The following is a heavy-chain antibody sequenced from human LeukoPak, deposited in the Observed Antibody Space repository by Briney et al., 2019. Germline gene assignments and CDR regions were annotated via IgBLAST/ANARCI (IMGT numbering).Heavy chain of an antibody. CDR2: VSAYNGKT. V-gene: IGHV1-18*01. CDR1: GYTFSSYG. J-gene: IGHJ6*02. Sequence: GASVKVSCKASGYTFSSYGISWVRQAPGQGLEWLGWVSAYNGKTTHLKNLQGRVTLTTHTSTTTAYMELRNLSTYCTAVYYCARDDYYGMDVWGQGTTIIVSS. CDR3: ARDDYYGMDV.